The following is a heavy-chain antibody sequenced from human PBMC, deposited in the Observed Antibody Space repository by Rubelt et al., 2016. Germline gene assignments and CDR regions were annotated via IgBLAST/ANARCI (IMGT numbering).Heavy chain of an antibody. CDR3: ARDGALYYYDSSGRDDAFDI. J-gene: IGHJ3*02. D-gene: IGHD3-22*01. Sequence: KSRVTISVDTSKNQFSLKLSSVTAADTAVYYCARDGALYYYDSSGRDDAFDIWGQGTMVTVSS. V-gene: IGHV4-34*01.